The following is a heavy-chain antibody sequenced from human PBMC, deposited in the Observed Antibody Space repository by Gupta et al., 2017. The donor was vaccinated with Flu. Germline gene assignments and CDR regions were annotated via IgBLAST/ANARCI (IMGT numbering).Heavy chain of an antibody. CDR2: VYHSGST. CDR3: AGQVAGNYYFDY. D-gene: IGHD1-7*01. Sequence: QVQLQESGPGLVKPSETLSLTCVVSGYSISSGYPWGWIRQPPGKGLEWIAGVYHSGSTHYNPSLKSRVTISVDMSKNQFSLKLSSVTAADTAVYYCAGQVAGNYYFDYWGQGTLVTVPS. V-gene: IGHV4-38-2*01. CDR1: GYSISSGYP. J-gene: IGHJ4*02.